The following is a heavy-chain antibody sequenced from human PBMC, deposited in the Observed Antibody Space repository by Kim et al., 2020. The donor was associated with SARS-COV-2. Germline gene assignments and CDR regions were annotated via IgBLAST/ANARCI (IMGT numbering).Heavy chain of an antibody. Sequence: SETLSLTCAVYGGSFSGYYWSWIRQPPGKGLEWIGEINHSGSTNYNPSLKSRVTISVDTSKNQFSLKLSSVTAADTAVYYCARGSRGGYSYGYWFDPWGQGTLVTVSS. J-gene: IGHJ5*02. D-gene: IGHD5-18*01. CDR1: GGSFSGYY. CDR3: ARGSRGGYSYGYWFDP. CDR2: INHSGST. V-gene: IGHV4-34*01.